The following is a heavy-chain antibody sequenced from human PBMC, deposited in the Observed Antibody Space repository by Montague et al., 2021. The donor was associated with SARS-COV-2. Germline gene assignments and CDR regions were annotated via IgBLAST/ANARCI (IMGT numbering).Heavy chain of an antibody. J-gene: IGHJ4*02. D-gene: IGHD3-9*01. CDR1: GCSLNSYW. Sequence: SLRLSCAASGCSLNSYWIHWVRQTPGLGLVWVSRISGDGTMTFYADSVKGRFTISRDNAKDTVYLQMNSLRAEDTAMYYCTRDFDWGSGCWGQGTLVTVSS. CDR2: ISGDGTMT. CDR3: TRDFDWGSGC. V-gene: IGHV3-74*01.